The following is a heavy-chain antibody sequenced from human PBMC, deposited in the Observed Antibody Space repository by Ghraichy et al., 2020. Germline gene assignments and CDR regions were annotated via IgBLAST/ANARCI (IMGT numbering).Heavy chain of an antibody. J-gene: IGHJ3*02. V-gene: IGHV4-34*01. CDR1: GGSSSGYY. CDR2: INHSGST. D-gene: IGHD2-2*01. CDR3: ARGPNIVVVPAAISVSTDDAFDI. Sequence: SETLSLTCAVYGGSSSGYYWSWIRQPPGKGLEWIGEINHSGSTNYNPSLKSRVTISVDTSKNQFSLKLSSVTAADTAVYYCARGPNIVVVPAAISVSTDDAFDIWGQGTMVTVSS.